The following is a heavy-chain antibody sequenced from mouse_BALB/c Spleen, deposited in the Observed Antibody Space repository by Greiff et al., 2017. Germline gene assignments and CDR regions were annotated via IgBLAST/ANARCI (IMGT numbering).Heavy chain of an antibody. J-gene: IGHJ4*01. CDR1: GFTFSDYY. CDR3: ARALLLRDAMDY. V-gene: IGHV5-4*02. CDR2: ISDGGSYT. Sequence: EVQLVESGGGLVKPGGSLKLSCAASGFTFSDYYMYWVRQTPEKRLEWVATISDGGSYTYYPDSVKGRFTISRDNAKNTLYLQMSSLKSEDTAMYYCARALLLRDAMDYWGQGTSVTVSA. D-gene: IGHD1-1*01.